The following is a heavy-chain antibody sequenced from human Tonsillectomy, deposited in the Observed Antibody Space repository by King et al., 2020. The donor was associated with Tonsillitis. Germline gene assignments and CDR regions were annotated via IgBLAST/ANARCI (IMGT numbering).Heavy chain of an antibody. J-gene: IGHJ6*03. CDR2: IRSKANTYAT. Sequence: VQLVESGGGLVQPGGSLKLSCAASGFTFSGSAMHWVRQASGKGLEWVGRIRSKANTYATAYAASVKGRFTISRDDSKNTAYLQMNSLKTEDTAVYYCTSGGYGDYGGYYYYYYMDVWGKGTTVTVSS. V-gene: IGHV3-73*02. CDR3: TSGGYGDYGGYYYYYYMDV. D-gene: IGHD4-17*01. CDR1: GFTFSGSA.